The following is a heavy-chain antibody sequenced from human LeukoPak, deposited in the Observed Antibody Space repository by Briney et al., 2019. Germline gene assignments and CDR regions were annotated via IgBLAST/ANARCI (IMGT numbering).Heavy chain of an antibody. CDR3: VREWYSAMY. D-gene: IGHD1-1*01. CDR2: ISSNGGNI. Sequence: GGSLRLSCSASGFTFSSYAMHWVRQAPGKGLEYVSTISSNGGNIYYADSVKGRFTISRDNSKNTLHLQMSSLRPDETAVYYCVREWYSAMYWGQGTLVTVSS. CDR1: GFTFSSYA. J-gene: IGHJ4*02. V-gene: IGHV3-64D*06.